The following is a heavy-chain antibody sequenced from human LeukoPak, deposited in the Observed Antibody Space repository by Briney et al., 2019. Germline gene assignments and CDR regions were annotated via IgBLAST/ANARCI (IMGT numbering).Heavy chain of an antibody. D-gene: IGHD6-13*01. CDR1: RYTFTGYY. V-gene: IGHV1-46*01. CDR2: INPSGGST. Sequence: ASVKVSCKASRYTFTGYYMHWVRQAPGQGLEWMGIINPSGGSTSYAQKFQGRVTMTRDTSTSTVYMELSSLRSEDTAVYYCARDFREQQLEFDYWGQGTLVTVSS. J-gene: IGHJ4*02. CDR3: ARDFREQQLEFDY.